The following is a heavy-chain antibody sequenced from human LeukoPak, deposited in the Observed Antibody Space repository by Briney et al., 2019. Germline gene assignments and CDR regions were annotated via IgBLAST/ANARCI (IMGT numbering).Heavy chain of an antibody. D-gene: IGHD3-10*01. CDR3: ATNVGYGSGNGGGN. Sequence: GGSQRLSCVASGFTFRNFRMSWVRQAPGKGLEWVANIKQGGSEKFYVDSVKGRFTISRDNAKNTLYLQMNDLRAADSAEYYCATNVGYGSGNGGGNWGQGTVVSLSS. J-gene: IGHJ4*02. CDR1: GFTFRNFR. CDR2: IKQGGSEK. V-gene: IGHV3-7*01.